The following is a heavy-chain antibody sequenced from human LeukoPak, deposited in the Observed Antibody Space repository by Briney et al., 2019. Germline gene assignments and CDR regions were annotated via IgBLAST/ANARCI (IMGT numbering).Heavy chain of an antibody. V-gene: IGHV1-18*01. D-gene: IGHD3-10*01. CDR2: ISAYNGNT. CDR1: GYTFTSYG. Sequence: GASVKVSCKASGYTFTSYGISWVRQAPGQGLEWMGWISAYNGNTNYAQKLQGGVTMTTDTSTSTAYMELRSLRSEDTAVYYCVRDGEGVAISVNYWFDPWGQGTLVTVSS. CDR3: VRDGEGVAISVNYWFDP. J-gene: IGHJ5*02.